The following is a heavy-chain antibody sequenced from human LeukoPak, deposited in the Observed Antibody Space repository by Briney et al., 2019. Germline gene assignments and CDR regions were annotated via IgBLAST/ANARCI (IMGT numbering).Heavy chain of an antibody. Sequence: ASVKVSCKVSGYTLTELSMHWVRQAPGKGLEWMGGFDPEDGETIYAQKFQGRVTMTEDTSTDTAYMELSSLRSEDTAVYYCATDRTDSSGYYYWDFDYWGQGTLVTVSS. CDR2: FDPEDGET. D-gene: IGHD3-22*01. V-gene: IGHV1-24*01. J-gene: IGHJ4*02. CDR3: ATDRTDSSGYYYWDFDY. CDR1: GYTLTELS.